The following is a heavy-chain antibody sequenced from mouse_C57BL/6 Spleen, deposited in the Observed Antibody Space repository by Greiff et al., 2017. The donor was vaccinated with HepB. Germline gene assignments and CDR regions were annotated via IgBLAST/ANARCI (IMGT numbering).Heavy chain of an antibody. CDR1: GYTFTSYW. V-gene: IGHV1-52*01. Sequence: VQLQQPGAELVRPGSSVKLSCKASGYTFTSYWMHWVKQRPIQGLEWIGNIDPSDSETHYNQKFKDKATLTVDKSSSTAYMQLSSLTSEDSAVYYCARPPYSNYSWYFDVWGTGTTVTVSS. J-gene: IGHJ1*03. D-gene: IGHD2-5*01. CDR3: ARPPYSNYSWYFDV. CDR2: IDPSDSET.